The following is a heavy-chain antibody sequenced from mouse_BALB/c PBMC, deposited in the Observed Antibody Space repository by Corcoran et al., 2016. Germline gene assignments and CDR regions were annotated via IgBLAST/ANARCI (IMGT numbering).Heavy chain of an antibody. D-gene: IGHD1-1*01. J-gene: IGHJ3*01. V-gene: IGHV1S136*01. Sequence: EVQLQQSGPELVKPGASVKMSCKASGYTFTTYVIHWVKQKPGQGLEWIGYINPYNDGTKYNEKFKGKATLTSEKSSSTAYMELSSLTSEASAVYYCSRWNGSFAYWCQGTLVTVSA. CDR1: GYTFTTYV. CDR3: SRWNGSFAY. CDR2: INPYNDGT.